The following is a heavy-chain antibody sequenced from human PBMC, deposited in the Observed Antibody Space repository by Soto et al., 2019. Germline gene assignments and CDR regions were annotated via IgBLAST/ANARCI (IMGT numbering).Heavy chain of an antibody. CDR1: GGSMSGYY. CDR3: GRHGREGYTLDY. Sequence: SETLSLTCTVSGGSMSGYYWSWIRQPPGKGLEWIGYIYSSGSTNYNPSLKSRVTISVDTSKKRFSLTLNSVTAADTAMYYCGRHGREGYTLDYWGQGTLVTV. V-gene: IGHV4-59*08. J-gene: IGHJ4*02. CDR2: IYSSGST. D-gene: IGHD2-2*02.